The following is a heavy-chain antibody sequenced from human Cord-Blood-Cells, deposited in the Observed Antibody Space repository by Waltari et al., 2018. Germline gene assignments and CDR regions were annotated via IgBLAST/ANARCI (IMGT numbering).Heavy chain of an antibody. J-gene: IGHJ3*02. Sequence: EVQLVESGGGLSQPGGSLRLSCAASGFIVISHYMTWVRQAPGKGREWVSVIYSGGSTYYADSVKGRFTISRDNSKNTLYLQMNSLRAEDTAVYYCARAIAAAGDAFDIWGQGTMVTVSS. D-gene: IGHD6-13*01. CDR2: IYSGGST. CDR1: GFIVISHY. CDR3: ARAIAAAGDAFDI. V-gene: IGHV3-53*01.